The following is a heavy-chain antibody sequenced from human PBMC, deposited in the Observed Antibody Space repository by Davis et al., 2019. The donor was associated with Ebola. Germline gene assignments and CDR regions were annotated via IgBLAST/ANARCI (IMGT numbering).Heavy chain of an antibody. Sequence: GESLKISCAASGFSLNTYAMNWVRQAAGKGLEWVSTIRADSTRAYYADSVKGRFTISRDNSKNTLYLQMHSLGAEDTAVYYCARGQYSPPPDVWGHGTPVTVSS. CDR3: ARGQYSPPPDV. CDR1: GFSLNTYA. V-gene: IGHV3-23*01. D-gene: IGHD2-21*01. J-gene: IGHJ6*02. CDR2: IRADSTRA.